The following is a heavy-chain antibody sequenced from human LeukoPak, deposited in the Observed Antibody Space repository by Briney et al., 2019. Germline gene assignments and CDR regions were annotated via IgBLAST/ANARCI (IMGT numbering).Heavy chain of an antibody. D-gene: IGHD3-3*01. CDR3: ARDSFDDFWSGYLGDHYYYYYMDV. CDR1: GFTFSSYW. V-gene: IGHV3-74*01. Sequence: PGRSLRLSCAASGFTFSSYWMHWVRQAPGKGLVWVSRINSDGSSTSYADSVKGRFTISRDNAKNTLYLQMNSLRAEDTAVYYCARDSFDDFWSGYLGDHYYYYYMDVWGKGTTVTVSS. CDR2: INSDGSST. J-gene: IGHJ6*03.